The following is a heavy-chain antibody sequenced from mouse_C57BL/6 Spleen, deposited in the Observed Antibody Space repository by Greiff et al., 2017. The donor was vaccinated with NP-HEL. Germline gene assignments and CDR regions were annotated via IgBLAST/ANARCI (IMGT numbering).Heavy chain of an antibody. V-gene: IGHV5-17*01. Sequence: EVKLVESGGGLVKPGGSLKLSCAASGFTFSDYGMHWVRQAPEKGLEWVAYISSGSSTIYYADTVKGRFTISRDNAKNTLFLQMISLGSEDTAMYYCARLSFSLGYFDYWGKGTTLTVSS. D-gene: IGHD2-12*01. CDR1: GFTFSDYG. CDR2: ISSGSSTI. CDR3: ARLSFSLGYFDY. J-gene: IGHJ2*01.